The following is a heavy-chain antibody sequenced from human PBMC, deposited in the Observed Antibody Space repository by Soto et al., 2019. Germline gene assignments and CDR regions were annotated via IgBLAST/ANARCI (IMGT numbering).Heavy chain of an antibody. D-gene: IGHD6-19*01. CDR2: IYWDDDK. J-gene: IGHJ4*02. CDR3: ARPYSSGWYYRY. V-gene: IGHV2-5*02. CDR1: GFSLSTSGVG. Sequence: QITLKESGPTLVKPTQTLTLTCTFSGFSLSTSGVGVGWIRQPPGKALEWLALIYWDDDKRYSPSLKSRLTITKDTSKNQVVLTITNMDPVDTATYYCARPYSSGWYYRYWGQGTLVTVSS.